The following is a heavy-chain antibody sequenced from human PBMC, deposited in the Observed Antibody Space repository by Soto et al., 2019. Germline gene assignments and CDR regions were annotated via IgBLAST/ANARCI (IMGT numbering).Heavy chain of an antibody. Sequence: QLQLQESGSGLVKPSQTLSLTCTVSGGSVSSGGFSWSWIRQPPGKGLEWIGYIYPSGSTYYNPSLKSRVTISLDRSKNQFSLKLTSVTAADSAVYYCARGGDYYFGSWGQGTLVTVSS. CDR3: ARGGDYYFGS. V-gene: IGHV4-30-2*01. D-gene: IGHD2-21*01. CDR1: GGSVSSGGFS. CDR2: IYPSGST. J-gene: IGHJ4*02.